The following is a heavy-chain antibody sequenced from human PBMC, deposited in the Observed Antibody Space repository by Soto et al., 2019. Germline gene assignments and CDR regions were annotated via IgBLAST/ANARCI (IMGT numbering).Heavy chain of an antibody. D-gene: IGHD3-10*01. CDR2: SRNRADNYAT. J-gene: IGHJ4*02. V-gene: IGHV3-72*01. CDR3: VLWVRGIINY. Sequence: EVQLVESGGGLVQPGGSLRLSCAISGITFSDHDIDWVRQAPGKGLEWLGRSRNRADNYATDYAASVKGRFTFSRDDSKSSLSLQMRSLKNGDTAMYHCVLWVRGIINYWGQGTLVTVSS. CDR1: GITFSDHD.